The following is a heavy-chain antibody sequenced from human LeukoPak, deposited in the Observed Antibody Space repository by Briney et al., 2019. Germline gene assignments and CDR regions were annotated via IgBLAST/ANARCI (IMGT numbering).Heavy chain of an antibody. Sequence: GESLKISCKGSGYRFTSHWIGWVRQMPGKGLEGMGIIYPGDSDTRYSPSFQGQVTISADKSISTAYLQWSSLKASDTAMYYCARRVNSGYDYSMYYWGQGTLVTVSS. V-gene: IGHV5-51*01. CDR3: ARRVNSGYDYSMYY. CDR2: IYPGDSDT. J-gene: IGHJ4*02. CDR1: GYRFTSHW. D-gene: IGHD5-12*01.